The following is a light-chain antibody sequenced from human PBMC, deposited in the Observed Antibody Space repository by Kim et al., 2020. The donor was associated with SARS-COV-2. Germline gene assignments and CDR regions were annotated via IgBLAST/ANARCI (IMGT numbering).Light chain of an antibody. CDR1: QGLTSDS. Sequence: SPGERATLSCMASQGLTSDSLAWYQQKPGQPPRLLLYGTSNRATGIPARFSGSGAGTDFTLTISRLEPEDFAVYYCQHFGTSRWTFGQGTKVDIK. V-gene: IGKV3-20*01. J-gene: IGKJ1*01. CDR2: GTS. CDR3: QHFGTSRWT.